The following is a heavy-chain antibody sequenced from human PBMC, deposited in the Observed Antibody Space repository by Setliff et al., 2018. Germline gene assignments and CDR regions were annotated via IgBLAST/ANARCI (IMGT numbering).Heavy chain of an antibody. CDR2: IRNYNANI. J-gene: IGHJ4*02. CDR1: GYSFISYG. D-gene: IGHD3-10*01. V-gene: IGHV1-18*01. Sequence: ASVKVSCKASGYSFISYGISWVRQAPGQGLEWMGWIRNYNANINYTENVQGRVTMTTETSTSTAYVELRGLTPDDTAVYYCARESDYYGSGNFYVADHWGQGTLVTVSS. CDR3: ARESDYYGSGNFYVADH.